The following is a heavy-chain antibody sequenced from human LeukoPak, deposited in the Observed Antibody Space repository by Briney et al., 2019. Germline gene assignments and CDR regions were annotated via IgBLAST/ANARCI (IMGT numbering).Heavy chain of an antibody. CDR2: IYYSGST. CDR3: ARRYCTNGVCYLFDY. Sequence: SQTLSLTCTVSGGSISSGDYYWSWIRQPPGTGLEWIGYIYYSGSTYYNPSLKSRVTISVDTSKNQFSLKLSSVTAADTAVYYCARRYCTNGVCYLFDYGGQGTLVPSPQ. D-gene: IGHD2-8*01. J-gene: IGHJ4*02. CDR1: GGSISSGDYY. V-gene: IGHV4-30-4*01.